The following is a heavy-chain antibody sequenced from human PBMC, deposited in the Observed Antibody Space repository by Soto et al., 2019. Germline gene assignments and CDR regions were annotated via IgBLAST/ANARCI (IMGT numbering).Heavy chain of an antibody. CDR1: GDSFTSYW. CDR2: IDPSDSYT. D-gene: IGHD7-27*01. V-gene: IGHV5-10-1*01. Sequence: PGGSLTISCQGSGDSFTSYWIRWGRPMPGKGLEWMGRIDPSDSYTNYSPSFQGHVTISADKSISTAYLQWSSLKASDTAMYYWARFPLRNWGLRRDYCDYWGQGTQVTGSA. J-gene: IGHJ4*02. CDR3: ARFPLRNWGLRRDYCDY.